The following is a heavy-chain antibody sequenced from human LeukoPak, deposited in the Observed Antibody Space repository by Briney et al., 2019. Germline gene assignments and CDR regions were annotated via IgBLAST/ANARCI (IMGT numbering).Heavy chain of an antibody. Sequence: GRSLRLSCAASGFTFDDYGMNWVRQAPGKGLEWVSTNWNGGSTVYADSVKGRFTISRDNAKNSLDLQMNSLRAEDTAVYYCARVARYGDYIGGSDYWGQGALVTVSS. CDR2: NWNGGST. J-gene: IGHJ4*02. D-gene: IGHD4-17*01. CDR1: GFTFDDYG. CDR3: ARVARYGDYIGGSDY. V-gene: IGHV3-20*04.